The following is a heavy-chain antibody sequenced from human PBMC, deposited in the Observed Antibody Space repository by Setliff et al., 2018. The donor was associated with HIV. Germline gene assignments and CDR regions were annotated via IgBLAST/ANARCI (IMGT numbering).Heavy chain of an antibody. D-gene: IGHD1-26*01. J-gene: IGHJ5*02. Sequence: PGASLKISCKGSGYSFTSYWIAWVRQMPGKGLEWMGIIYPGDSDTRYSPSFQGQVTISVDKSINTDYLQWSSLKASDSAIYYCVRHQKNGIRSRWFDPWGQGPLVTVSS. V-gene: IGHV5-51*01. CDR3: VRHQKNGIRSRWFDP. CDR2: IYPGDSDT. CDR1: GYSFTSYW.